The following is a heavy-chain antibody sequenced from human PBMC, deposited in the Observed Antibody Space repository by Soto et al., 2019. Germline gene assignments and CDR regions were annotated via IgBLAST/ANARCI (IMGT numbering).Heavy chain of an antibody. Sequence: QVQLEQSGAEVKKPGSSVKVSCRASGGTFSNSALSWVRQAPGQGLEWIGGIMPIFRTPDYAQKFQGRVTITADESTRTAYVELSGLISDDTPSYYCASDKDRVQFGGNYYYVLDVWGQGTTVTVSS. J-gene: IGHJ6*02. D-gene: IGHD1-1*01. CDR3: ASDKDRVQFGGNYYYVLDV. V-gene: IGHV1-69*12. CDR1: GGTFSNSA. CDR2: IMPIFRTP.